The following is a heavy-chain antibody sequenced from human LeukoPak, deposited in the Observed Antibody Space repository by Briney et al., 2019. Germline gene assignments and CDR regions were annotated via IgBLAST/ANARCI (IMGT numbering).Heavy chain of an antibody. CDR1: GFTFSSSA. D-gene: IGHD3-10*01. Sequence: GSLRLSCAASGFTFSSSAMSRVRQAPGKGLQWLSSINGGDYSTYYADSVKGRFTISRDSSKNLLYLQMNSLTTDDTAIYYCATANPTPRGINFDFWGQGTLVTVSS. J-gene: IGHJ4*02. CDR3: ATANPTPRGINFDF. V-gene: IGHV3-23*01. CDR2: INGGDYST.